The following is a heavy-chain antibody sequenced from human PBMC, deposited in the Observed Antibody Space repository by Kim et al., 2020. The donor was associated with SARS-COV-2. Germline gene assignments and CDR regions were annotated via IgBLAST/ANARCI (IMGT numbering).Heavy chain of an antibody. V-gene: IGHV3-21*01. Sequence: GGSLRLSCAASGFTFSSYSMNWVRQAPGKGLEWVSSISSSSSYIYYADSVKGRFTISRDNAKNSLYLQMNSLRAEDTAVYYCARDLGITMIVVVNAFDIWGQGTMVTVSS. D-gene: IGHD3-22*01. CDR3: ARDLGITMIVVVNAFDI. J-gene: IGHJ3*02. CDR2: ISSSSSYI. CDR1: GFTFSSYS.